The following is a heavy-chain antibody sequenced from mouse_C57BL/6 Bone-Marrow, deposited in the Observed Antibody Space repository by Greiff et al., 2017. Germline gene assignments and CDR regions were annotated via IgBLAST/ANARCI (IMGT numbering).Heavy chain of an antibody. Sequence: QVQLQQSGAELVKPGASVKLSCKASGYTFTSYWMHWVKQRPGQGLEWIGMIHPNSGSTNYNEKFKSKATLTVDKSSSTAYMQLSSLTSEDSAVYYCARSGLRYPAWFAYWGQGTLVTVSA. CDR3: ARSGLRYPAWFAY. V-gene: IGHV1-64*01. J-gene: IGHJ3*01. D-gene: IGHD1-1*01. CDR1: GYTFTSYW. CDR2: IHPNSGST.